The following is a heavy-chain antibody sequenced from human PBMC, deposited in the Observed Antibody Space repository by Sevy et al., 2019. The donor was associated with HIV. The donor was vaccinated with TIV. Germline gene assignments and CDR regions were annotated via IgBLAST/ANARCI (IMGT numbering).Heavy chain of an antibody. J-gene: IGHJ4*02. V-gene: IGHV3-13*01. D-gene: IGHD2-21*02. Sequence: GGSLRLSCAASGFTFSYYDMHWVRQVTGKGLEWVSAIGTGGDTYYPDSVKGRFTISRENAKNSLYLQMDSLRAGDTGVYYCARGIRLVTGFDYWGQGTLVTVSS. CDR2: IGTGGDT. CDR3: ARGIRLVTGFDY. CDR1: GFTFSYYD.